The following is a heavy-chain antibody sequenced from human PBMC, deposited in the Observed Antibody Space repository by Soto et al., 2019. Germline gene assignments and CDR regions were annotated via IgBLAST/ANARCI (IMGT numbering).Heavy chain of an antibody. D-gene: IGHD2-15*01. CDR1: GDSISSNNNY. V-gene: IGHV4-30-4*01. J-gene: IGHJ4*02. CDR3: ARRYGGTFDY. Sequence: SETLSLTCTVSGDSISSNNNYWSWIRQPPGEGLEWIGFISYSGTTSYSPSLKSRVTISVDTSKNQFSLKLSSVTAADTAVYYCARRYGGTFDYWGQGTLVTVSS. CDR2: ISYSGTT.